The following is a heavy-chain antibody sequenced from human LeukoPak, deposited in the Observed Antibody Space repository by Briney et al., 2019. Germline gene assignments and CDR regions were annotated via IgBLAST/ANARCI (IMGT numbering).Heavy chain of an antibody. CDR2: IYYSGSA. CDR3: ARDQGRWLVRTFDY. V-gene: IGHV4-39*07. CDR1: DGSLRSSSYY. Sequence: SETLALTCAVSDGSLRSSSYYWGWIRQPPAKGLEWIGNIYYSGSAYYNPSLKSRVTISVDTSKTQFSLKLSSVTAADTAVYYCARDQGRWLVRTFDYWGQGTLVTVSS. J-gene: IGHJ4*02. D-gene: IGHD6-19*01.